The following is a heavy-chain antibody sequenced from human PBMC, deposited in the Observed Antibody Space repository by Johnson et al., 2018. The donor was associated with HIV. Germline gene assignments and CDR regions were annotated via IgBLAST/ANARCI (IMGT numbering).Heavy chain of an antibody. V-gene: IGHV3-20*04. CDR2: INWNGGNT. J-gene: IGHJ3*02. D-gene: IGHD3-22*01. CDR1: GLTFDNYG. CDR3: ARVVALEVRELSYYDSSTSNYAFDI. Sequence: VQLVESGGGLLQPGGSLRLSCVATGLTFDNYGMTWVRQTPGKGLEWVSGINWNGGNTDYADSVKGRFTISRDNTKQSLYLQMNSLRAEDTAFYYCARVVALEVRELSYYDSSTSNYAFDIWGQGTMVTVSS.